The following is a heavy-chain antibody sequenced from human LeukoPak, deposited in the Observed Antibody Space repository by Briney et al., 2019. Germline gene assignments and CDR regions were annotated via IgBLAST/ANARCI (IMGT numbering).Heavy chain of an antibody. Sequence: PGGSLRLSCAASGFTFSSYAMSWVRQAPGKGLEWVSAISGSGGSTYYADSVKGRFTISRDNSKNTLYLQMNSLRAEDTAVYYCAKGLDYPYYYYYMDVWGKGTTVTVSS. J-gene: IGHJ6*03. CDR1: GFTFSSYA. CDR2: ISGSGGST. CDR3: AKGLDYPYYYYYMDV. D-gene: IGHD4/OR15-4a*01. V-gene: IGHV3-23*01.